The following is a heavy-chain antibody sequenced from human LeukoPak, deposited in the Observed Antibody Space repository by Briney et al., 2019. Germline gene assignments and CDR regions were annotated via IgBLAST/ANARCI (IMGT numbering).Heavy chain of an antibody. CDR2: IYYSRST. J-gene: IGHJ4*02. CDR1: GDSISSYY. Sequence: SETLSLTCTVSGDSISSYYGGWIRQPPGKGLEWIGYIYYSRSTNYNPSLKSRVTISVDTSKNQFSLKLSSVTAADTAVYYCARTRSGSYWDWGQGTLVTVSS. CDR3: ARTRSGSYWD. D-gene: IGHD3-10*01. V-gene: IGHV4-59*01.